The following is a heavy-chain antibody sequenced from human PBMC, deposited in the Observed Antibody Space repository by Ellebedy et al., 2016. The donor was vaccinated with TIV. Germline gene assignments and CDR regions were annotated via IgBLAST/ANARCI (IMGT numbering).Heavy chain of an antibody. Sequence: SETLSLXXTVSGGFISSGSYYWSWIRQPAGKGLEWIGRIYSSGSTNYNPSLKSRVTISVDTSKNQFSLKLRSVTAADTAVYYCARGQGRRKATDYWGQGTLVTVSS. CDR2: IYSSGST. V-gene: IGHV4-61*02. J-gene: IGHJ4*02. D-gene: IGHD5-12*01. CDR3: ARGQGRRKATDY. CDR1: GGFISSGSYY.